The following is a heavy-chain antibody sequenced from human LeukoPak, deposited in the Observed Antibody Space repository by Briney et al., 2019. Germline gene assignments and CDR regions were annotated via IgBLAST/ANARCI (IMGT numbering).Heavy chain of an antibody. D-gene: IGHD3-10*01. CDR2: VKSDGSNP. CDR3: ARDIVSGSGSLDY. CDR1: RFSFSDYW. J-gene: IGHJ4*01. V-gene: IGHV3-74*01. Sequence: PGGSLRLSCAASRFSFSDYWMHWVRPAPGKGLVWVSRVKSDGSNPSYADSVKGRFTISRDNAENMLYLQMNTLGAEDTAVYYCARDIVSGSGSLDYWGHGPLVTVSS.